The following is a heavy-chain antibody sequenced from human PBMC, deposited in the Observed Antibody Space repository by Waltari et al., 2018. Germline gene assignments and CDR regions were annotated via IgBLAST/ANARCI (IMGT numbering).Heavy chain of an antibody. D-gene: IGHD3-16*01. Sequence: QVQLVQSGAEVKKPGASVKVSCKASGYTFTRYDINWVRQATGQGLEWMGWMNPNSGNTGYAQKFQGRVTMTRNTSISTAYMELSSLRSEDTAVYYCTKGDGYYYGMDVWGQGTTVTVSS. J-gene: IGHJ6*02. CDR3: TKGDGYYYGMDV. CDR1: GYTFTRYD. CDR2: MNPNSGNT. V-gene: IGHV1-8*01.